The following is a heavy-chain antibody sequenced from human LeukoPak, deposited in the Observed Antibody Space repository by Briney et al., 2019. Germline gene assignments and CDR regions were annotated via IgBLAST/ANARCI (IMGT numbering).Heavy chain of an antibody. V-gene: IGHV4-34*01. CDR3: ARAGGSGLIDY. J-gene: IGHJ4*02. D-gene: IGHD6-19*01. CDR2: INHSGST. CDR1: GGSFSGYY. Sequence: SETLSLTCAVYGGSFSGYYWSWLRQPPGKGLEWIGEINHSGSTNYNPSLKSRVTISINTSKNQFSLKLTSVTAADTAVYYCARAGGSGLIDYWGQGTLVTVSS.